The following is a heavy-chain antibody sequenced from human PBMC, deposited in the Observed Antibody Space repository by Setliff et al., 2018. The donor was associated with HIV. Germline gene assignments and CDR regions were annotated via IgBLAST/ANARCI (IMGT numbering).Heavy chain of an antibody. V-gene: IGHV3-21*04. J-gene: IGHJ5*02. CDR3: VPQGPGPGSGWWRNWFDP. D-gene: IGHD6-19*01. Sequence: GGSLRLSCAASGFTFSSYRMNWVRQAPGKGLEWVSSITSDSSYIFNADSVKGRFTISRDNAKNSLYLQMNSLRVEDTAVYFCVPQGPGPGSGWWRNWFDPWGQGTLVTVSS. CDR1: GFTFSSYR. CDR2: ITSDSSYI.